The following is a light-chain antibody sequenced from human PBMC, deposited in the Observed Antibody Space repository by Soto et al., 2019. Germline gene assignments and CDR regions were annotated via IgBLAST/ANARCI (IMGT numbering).Light chain of an antibody. J-gene: IGLJ2*01. Sequence: QSVLTQPPSASGTPGQRVTISCSGSTFNIGKNNVYWYQQVPGTAPKLLIYRINQRPSGVPDRFSGSKSGTSASLAINGPRSEDEADYYCAAWDDSLSAVVFGGGTKLTVL. V-gene: IGLV1-47*01. CDR1: TFNIGKNN. CDR3: AAWDDSLSAVV. CDR2: RIN.